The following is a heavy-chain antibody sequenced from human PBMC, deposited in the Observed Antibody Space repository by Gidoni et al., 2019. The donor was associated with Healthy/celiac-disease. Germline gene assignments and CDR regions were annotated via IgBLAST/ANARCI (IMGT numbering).Heavy chain of an antibody. J-gene: IGHJ3*02. CDR1: GFPCSSYW. V-gene: IGHV3-7*03. D-gene: IGHD2-15*01. CDR3: ARDGVVVAATDAFDI. CDR2: IKQDGSEK. Sequence: EVQLVASGGGLVQPGGSLRLSCAASGFPCSSYWMSWVRQAPGKGLEWVANIKQDGSEKYYVDSVKGRFTISRDNAKNSLYLQMNSLRAEDTAVYYCARDGVVVAATDAFDIWGQGTMVTVSS.